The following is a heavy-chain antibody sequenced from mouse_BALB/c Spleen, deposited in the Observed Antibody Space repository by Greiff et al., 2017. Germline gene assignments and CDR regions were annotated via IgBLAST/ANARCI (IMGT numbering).Heavy chain of an antibody. V-gene: IGHV1S26*01. Sequence: VQLQQSGAELVKPGASVKLSCKASGYTFTSYYMYWVKQRPGQGLEWIGYINPSTGYTEYNQKFKDKATLTADKSSSTAYVQLSSLTSEDSAVYYCERYGRVWCAYGGQGTLVTVCA. D-gene: IGHD1-1*02. CDR2: INPSTGYT. J-gene: IGHJ3*01. CDR3: ERYGRVWCAY. CDR1: GYTFTSYY.